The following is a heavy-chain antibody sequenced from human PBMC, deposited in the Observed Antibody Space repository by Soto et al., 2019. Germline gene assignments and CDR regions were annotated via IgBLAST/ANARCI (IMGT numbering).Heavy chain of an antibody. Sequence: GGSLRLSCAASGFTVSSNYMSWVRQAPGKGLEWVSVIYSGGSTYYADSVKGRFTISRDNSKNTLYLQMNSLRAEDTAVYYCARPSGYSSGWYWSDAFDIWGQGTMVTV. CDR1: GFTVSSNY. D-gene: IGHD6-19*01. CDR2: IYSGGST. CDR3: ARPSGYSSGWYWSDAFDI. J-gene: IGHJ3*02. V-gene: IGHV3-53*01.